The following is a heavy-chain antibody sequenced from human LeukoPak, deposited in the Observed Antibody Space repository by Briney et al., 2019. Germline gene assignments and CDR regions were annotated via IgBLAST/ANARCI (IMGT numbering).Heavy chain of an antibody. CDR3: ARVAAAGRGYNWFDP. Sequence: SETLSLTCTVSGGSISSYYWSRIRQPPGKGLEWIGYIYYSGSTNYNPSLKSRVTISVDTSKNQFSLKLSSVTAADTAVYYCARVAAAGRGYNWFDPWGQGTQVTVSS. CDR1: GGSISSYY. CDR2: IYYSGST. V-gene: IGHV4-59*01. D-gene: IGHD6-13*01. J-gene: IGHJ5*02.